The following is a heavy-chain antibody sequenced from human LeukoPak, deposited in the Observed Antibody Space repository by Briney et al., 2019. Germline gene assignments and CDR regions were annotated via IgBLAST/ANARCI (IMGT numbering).Heavy chain of an antibody. Sequence: GSSVKVSCKASGGTFSSYAISWVRQAPGQGLEWMGGIIPTFGTANYAQKFQGRVTITADESTSTAYMELSSLRSEDTAVYYCAREDSSGWTWSQGYYFDYWGQGTLVTVSS. CDR2: IIPTFGTA. J-gene: IGHJ4*02. V-gene: IGHV1-69*01. CDR1: GGTFSSYA. CDR3: AREDSSGWTWSQGYYFDY. D-gene: IGHD6-19*01.